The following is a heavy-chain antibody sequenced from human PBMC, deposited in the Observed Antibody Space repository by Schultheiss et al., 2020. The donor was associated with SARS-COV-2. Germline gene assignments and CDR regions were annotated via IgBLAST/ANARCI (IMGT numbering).Heavy chain of an antibody. CDR2: IGTAGDT. D-gene: IGHD2-2*01. CDR1: GFTFSSYD. Sequence: GGSLRLSCAASGFTFSSYDMHWVRQATGKGLEWVSAIGTAGDTYYPGSVKGRFTISRDNAKNSLYLQMNSLRAEDTAVYYCARDQRYCSSTSCGNLSNYYYYYGMDVWGQGTTVTVSS. V-gene: IGHV3-13*01. CDR3: ARDQRYCSSTSCGNLSNYYYYYGMDV. J-gene: IGHJ6*02.